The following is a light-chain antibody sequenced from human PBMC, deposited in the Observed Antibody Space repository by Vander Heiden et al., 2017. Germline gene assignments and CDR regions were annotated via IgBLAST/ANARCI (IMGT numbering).Light chain of an antibody. CDR2: EGS. Sequence: SALTQPASVSGSPGQSNTISCTGTSSDVGSYNLVSWYQQHPGKAPKLMIYEGSKRPSGVSNRFSGSKSGNTASLTISGLQAEDEADYYCCSYAGSSTVVFGGGTKLTVL. J-gene: IGLJ2*01. CDR1: SSDVGSYNL. CDR3: CSYAGSSTVV. V-gene: IGLV2-23*01.